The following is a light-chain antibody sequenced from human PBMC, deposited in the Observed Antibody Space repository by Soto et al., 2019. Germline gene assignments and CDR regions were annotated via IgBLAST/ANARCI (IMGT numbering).Light chain of an antibody. CDR2: EAT. CDR3: QVWASTAEFFV. V-gene: IGLV3-21*02. J-gene: IGLJ1*01. Sequence: SYELTQPPSVSVAPGQTAKIPRGGDKSGSKIVHWYKQRPGQAPGAVVFEATVRPSGIPDRISALRSGDTATLTMSRVDAGDEADYYCQVWASTAEFFVFGSGTKITVL. CDR1: KSGSKI.